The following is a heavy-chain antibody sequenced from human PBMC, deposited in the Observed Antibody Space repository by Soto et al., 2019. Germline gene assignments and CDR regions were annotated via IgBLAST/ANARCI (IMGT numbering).Heavy chain of an antibody. CDR3: ARDRGIVVVVAATLDY. J-gene: IGHJ4*02. V-gene: IGHV3-30-3*01. Sequence: QVQLVESGGGVVQPGRSLRLSCAASGFTFSSYAMHWVRQAPGKGLELVAVISYDGSNKYYADSVKGRFTISRDNSKNTLYLQMNGLRAEDTAVYYCARDRGIVVVVAATLDYWGQGTLVTVSS. D-gene: IGHD2-15*01. CDR1: GFTFSSYA. CDR2: ISYDGSNK.